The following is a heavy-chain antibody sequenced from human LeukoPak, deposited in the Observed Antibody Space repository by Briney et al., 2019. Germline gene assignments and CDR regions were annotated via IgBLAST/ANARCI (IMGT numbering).Heavy chain of an antibody. Sequence: GGSLRLSCAASGFTFSSYAMSWVRQAPGKGLEWVSAISGSGGSTYYADSVKGRFTISRDNSKNTLYLQMNSLRAEDTAVYYCARDRRYGDSNSAPPFDPWGQGTLVTVSS. CDR2: ISGSGGST. J-gene: IGHJ5*02. CDR3: ARDRRYGDSNSAPPFDP. D-gene: IGHD4-11*01. CDR1: GFTFSSYA. V-gene: IGHV3-23*01.